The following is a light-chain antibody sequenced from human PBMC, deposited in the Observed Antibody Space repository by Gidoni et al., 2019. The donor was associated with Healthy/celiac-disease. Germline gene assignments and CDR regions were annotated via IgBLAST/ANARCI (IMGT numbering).Light chain of an antibody. CDR2: AAS. Sequence: DHQMTQSPSSLSASVGEKVTITCRASQSISSYLNWYQQKPGKAPKLLIYAASSLQNWVPSRFSGSGSGTDFTLTISSLQPEDFATYYCQQSYSTPRTFGQGTKVEIK. CDR3: QQSYSTPRT. J-gene: IGKJ1*01. CDR1: QSISSY. V-gene: IGKV1-39*01.